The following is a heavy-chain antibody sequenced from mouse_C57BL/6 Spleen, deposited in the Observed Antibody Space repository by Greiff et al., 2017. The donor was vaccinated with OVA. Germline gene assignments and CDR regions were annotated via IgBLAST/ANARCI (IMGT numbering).Heavy chain of an antibody. J-gene: IGHJ4*01. V-gene: IGHV1-82*01. CDR1: GYAFSSSW. CDR3: AFYYGSSYAMDY. D-gene: IGHD1-1*01. CDR2: IYPGDGDT. Sequence: QVHVKQSGPELVKPGASVKISCKASGYAFSSSWMNWVKQRPGKGLEWIGRIYPGDGDTNYNGKFKGKATLTADKSSSTAYMQLSSLTSEDSAVYFCAFYYGSSYAMDYWGQGTSVTVSS.